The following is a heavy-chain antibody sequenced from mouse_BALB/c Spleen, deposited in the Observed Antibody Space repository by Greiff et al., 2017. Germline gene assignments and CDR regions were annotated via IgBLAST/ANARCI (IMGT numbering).Heavy chain of an antibody. CDR1: GYSITSGYY. CDR3: AKIYDYDGGGYFDY. J-gene: IGHJ2*01. CDR2: ISYDGSN. Sequence: DVQLQESGPGLVKPSQSLSLTCSVTGYSITSGYYWNWIRQFPGNKLEWMGYISYDGSNNYNPSLKNRISITRDTSKNQFFLKLNSVTTEDTATYYCAKIYDYDGGGYFDYWGQGTTLTVSS. V-gene: IGHV3-6*02. D-gene: IGHD2-4*01.